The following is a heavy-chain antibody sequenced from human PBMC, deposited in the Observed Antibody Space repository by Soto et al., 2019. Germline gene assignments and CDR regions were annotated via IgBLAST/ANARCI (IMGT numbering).Heavy chain of an antibody. D-gene: IGHD3-22*01. V-gene: IGHV3-23*01. CDR3: AKAYYYDSSGYYPDWFDP. Sequence: EVQLLESGGGLVQPGGSLRLSCAASGFTFSSYAMSWVRQAPGKGLEWVSAISGSGGSTYYADSVKGRFTISRDNSKNRLYLQMNSLRGEDTAVYYCAKAYYYDSSGYYPDWFDPWGQGTLVTVAS. CDR2: ISGSGGST. J-gene: IGHJ5*02. CDR1: GFTFSSYA.